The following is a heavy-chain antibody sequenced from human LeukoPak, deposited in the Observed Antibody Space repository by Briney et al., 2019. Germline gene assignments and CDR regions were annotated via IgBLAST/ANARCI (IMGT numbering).Heavy chain of an antibody. D-gene: IGHD7-27*01. Sequence: GGSLRLSCAASGFTFNSFFLNWVRLTPGRELEWLACISQDGSETFYMDSVRGRLPISRDNTKNSLYLQMDSLRAEDTAVYFCVRDLGHSRHYFEYWGQGALVTVSS. CDR2: ISQDGSET. V-gene: IGHV3-7*01. CDR3: VRDLGHSRHYFEY. CDR1: GFTFNSFF. J-gene: IGHJ4*02.